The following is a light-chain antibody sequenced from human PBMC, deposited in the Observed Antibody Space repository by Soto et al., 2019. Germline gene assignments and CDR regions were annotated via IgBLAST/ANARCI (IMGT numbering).Light chain of an antibody. CDR2: EGS. Sequence: DIQMTQSPAALSASVGDRVTITCRASQSVGKWLAWYRRKQGEDPNRQIYEGSNEERGVPSRFSGSGSGTEFTLTISSLQTDDCANFYCQLYDTYTRTFGQGTKVEVK. CDR1: QSVGKW. J-gene: IGKJ1*01. CDR3: QLYDTYTRT. V-gene: IGKV1-5*03.